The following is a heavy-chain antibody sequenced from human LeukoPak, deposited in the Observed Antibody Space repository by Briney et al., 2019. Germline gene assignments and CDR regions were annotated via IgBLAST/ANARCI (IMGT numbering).Heavy chain of an antibody. J-gene: IGHJ4*02. V-gene: IGHV4-34*01. CDR3: ARVGPIVVVPACFDY. Sequence: SETLSLTCAVYGGSFSGYYWSWIRQPPGKGLEWIGEINHSGSTNYNPSLKSRVTISVDTSKNQFSLKLSSVTAADTAVYYCARVGPIVVVPACFDYWGQGTLVTVSS. CDR1: GGSFSGYY. D-gene: IGHD2-2*01. CDR2: INHSGST.